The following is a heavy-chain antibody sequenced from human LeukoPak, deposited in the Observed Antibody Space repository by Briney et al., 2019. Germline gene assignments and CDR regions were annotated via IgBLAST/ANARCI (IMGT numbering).Heavy chain of an antibody. V-gene: IGHV3-33*01. Sequence: SGGSLRLSCAASGFTFGSYGMHWVRQAPGKGLEWVAVIWYDGNNKYYADSVKGRFTISRDNSKNTLYLQMNSLRAEDTAVYYCARPIGSYLFVFDYWGQGTLVTVSS. CDR1: GFTFGSYG. D-gene: IGHD1-26*01. CDR2: IWYDGNNK. CDR3: ARPIGSYLFVFDY. J-gene: IGHJ4*02.